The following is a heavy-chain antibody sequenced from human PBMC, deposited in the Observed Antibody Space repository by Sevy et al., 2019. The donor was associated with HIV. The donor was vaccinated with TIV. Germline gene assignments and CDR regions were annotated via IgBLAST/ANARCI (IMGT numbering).Heavy chain of an antibody. Sequence: ASVKVSCKASGYMFSGYYIHWVRQAPGQGLEWMGRFNPKSGGTNYAQKFQGRVTMTTETSISTAYMDLSRLRSDDTAVYYCATGLEYCGSIDCPFGFWGQGTLVTVSS. CDR1: GYMFSGYY. CDR3: ATGLEYCGSIDCPFGF. V-gene: IGHV1-2*06. D-gene: IGHD2-2*01. J-gene: IGHJ4*02. CDR2: FNPKSGGT.